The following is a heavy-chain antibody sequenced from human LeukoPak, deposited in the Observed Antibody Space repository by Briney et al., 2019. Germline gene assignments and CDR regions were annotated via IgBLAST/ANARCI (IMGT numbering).Heavy chain of an antibody. D-gene: IGHD6-19*01. CDR2: IYHSGST. CDR1: GGSISSYY. CDR3: ASLGADSSGWAIDY. Sequence: SETLSLTCTVSGGSISSYYWSWIRQPPGKGLEWIGSIYHSGSTYYNPSLKSRVTISVDTSKNQFSLKLSSVTAADTAVYYCASLGADSSGWAIDYWGQGTLVTVSS. V-gene: IGHV4-59*08. J-gene: IGHJ4*02.